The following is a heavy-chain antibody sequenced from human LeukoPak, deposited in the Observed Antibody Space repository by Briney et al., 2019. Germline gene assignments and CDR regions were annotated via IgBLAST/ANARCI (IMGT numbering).Heavy chain of an antibody. Sequence: GGSLRLSCAASGFTFSSYSMNWVRQAPGKGLEWVSSISSSSSYIYYADSVKGRFTISRDNAKNSLYLQMNSLRAEDTTVYYCARDRPVVAANRYYGMDVWGQGTTVTVSS. CDR2: ISSSSSYI. J-gene: IGHJ6*02. V-gene: IGHV3-21*01. CDR3: ARDRPVVAANRYYGMDV. D-gene: IGHD2-15*01. CDR1: GFTFSSYS.